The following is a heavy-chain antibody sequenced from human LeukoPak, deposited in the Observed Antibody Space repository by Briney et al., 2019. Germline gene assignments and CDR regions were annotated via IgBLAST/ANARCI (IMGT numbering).Heavy chain of an antibody. CDR3: ARHRRYSSGWYGAFDI. V-gene: IGHV4-34*01. CDR2: INDGGST. D-gene: IGHD6-19*01. J-gene: IGHJ3*02. CDR1: AGSFSGYY. Sequence: SETLSLTRAVYAGSFSGYYWSWIPQPPGKGVEWMGEINDGGSTNYNPSLKSRATTPVDTSKKQFYLKLDSVTAAATAVYYCARHRRYSSGWYGAFDIWGQGTMVTAAS.